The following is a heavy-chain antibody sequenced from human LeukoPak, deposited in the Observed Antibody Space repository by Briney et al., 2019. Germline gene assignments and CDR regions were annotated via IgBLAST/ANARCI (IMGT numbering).Heavy chain of an antibody. CDR1: GFTFSSYG. V-gene: IGHV3-33*01. Sequence: GRSLRLSCAASGFTFSSYGMHWVRQAPDKGLEWVAIIWYDGSNILYADSVKGRFTISRDNSKNTLYLQMNSLRAEDTAVYYCARDDTVYFDYWGQGTLVTVSS. CDR2: IWYDGSNI. CDR3: ARDDTVYFDY. J-gene: IGHJ4*02. D-gene: IGHD2-2*02.